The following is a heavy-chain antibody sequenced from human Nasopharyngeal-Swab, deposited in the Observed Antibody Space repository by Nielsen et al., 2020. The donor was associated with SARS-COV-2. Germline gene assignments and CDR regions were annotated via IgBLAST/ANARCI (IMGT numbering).Heavy chain of an antibody. CDR3: VKDRGAHSVVVVAAS. CDR1: GFTGSSYA. Sequence: LKISCVASGFTGSSYAMHWVRQAPGKGLEHVSAISSNGGSTYYADSVKGRFTISRDNSKNTLNLQMSSLRAEDTAVYYCVKDRGAHSVVVVAASWGQGTLVTVSS. J-gene: IGHJ4*02. CDR2: ISSNGGST. V-gene: IGHV3-64D*06. D-gene: IGHD2-15*01.